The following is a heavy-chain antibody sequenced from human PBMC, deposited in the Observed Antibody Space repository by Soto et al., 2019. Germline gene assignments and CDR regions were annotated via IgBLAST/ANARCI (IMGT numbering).Heavy chain of an antibody. V-gene: IGHV4-34*01. CDR1: GGSFSGYY. Sequence: QVQLQQWGAGLLKPSETLSLTCAVYGGSFSGYYWSWIRQPPGKGLEWIGEINHSGSTNYNPSLKRRVTISVDTSKNQFSLKLSSVTAADTAVYYCARGGYYYGMDVWGQGTTVTVSS. J-gene: IGHJ6*02. CDR2: INHSGST. CDR3: ARGGYYYGMDV.